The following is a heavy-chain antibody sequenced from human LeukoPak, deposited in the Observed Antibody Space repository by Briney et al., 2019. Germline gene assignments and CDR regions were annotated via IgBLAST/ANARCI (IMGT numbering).Heavy chain of an antibody. J-gene: IGHJ6*03. D-gene: IGHD5-18*01. Sequence: SVKVSCKASGGTFSSYAISWVRQAPGRGLEWMGGIIPIFGTANYAQKFQGRVTITADESTSTAYMELSSLRSDDTAVYYCARVDTVNYYYYMDVWGKGTPVTVSS. CDR3: ARVDTVNYYYYMDV. V-gene: IGHV1-69*13. CDR2: IIPIFGTA. CDR1: GGTFSSYA.